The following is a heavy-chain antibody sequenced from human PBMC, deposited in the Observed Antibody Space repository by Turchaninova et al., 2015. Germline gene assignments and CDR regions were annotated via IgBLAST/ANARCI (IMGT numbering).Heavy chain of an antibody. CDR2: INHSGST. CDR3: ATRYGSGI. D-gene: IGHD5-18*01. V-gene: IGHV4-34*01. J-gene: IGHJ3*02. CDR1: GGSLSGFS. Sequence: QVHLQQWGAGLLKPSETLSLTRAVYGGSLSGFSWNWVRQPPGKGLEWIGEINHSGSTNYNPSLKSRVTISVDTSKNQFSLKLSAVTAADTAVYYCATRYGSGIWGQGTMVTVSS.